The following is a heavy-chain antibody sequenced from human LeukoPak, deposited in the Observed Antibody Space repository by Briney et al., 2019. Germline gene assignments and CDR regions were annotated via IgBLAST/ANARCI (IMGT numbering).Heavy chain of an antibody. D-gene: IGHD6-13*01. Sequence: GGSLRLSCAASGFTVSSSYMSWVRQAPGKGLEWVSVFYSGGKTYYTDSVKGRFTISKDNTKNTVYLQMSSLRVDDTAVYYCAKAASSSWPSYYYGMDVWGQGTTVTVSS. CDR3: AKAASSSWPSYYYGMDV. J-gene: IGHJ6*02. V-gene: IGHV3-53*01. CDR1: GFTVSSSY. CDR2: FYSGGKT.